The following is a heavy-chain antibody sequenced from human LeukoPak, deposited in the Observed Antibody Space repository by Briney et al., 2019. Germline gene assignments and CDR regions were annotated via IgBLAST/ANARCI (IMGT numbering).Heavy chain of an antibody. CDR3: ARVGGYDYYYYYYMDV. D-gene: IGHD5-12*01. Sequence: ASVKVSCKASGGTFSSYAISWVRQAPGQGLEWMGGIIPIFGTANYAQKFQGRVTITADKSTSTAYMELSSLRSEDTAVYYCARVGGYDYYYYYYMDVWGKGTTVTVSS. J-gene: IGHJ6*03. V-gene: IGHV1-69*06. CDR1: GGTFSSYA. CDR2: IIPIFGTA.